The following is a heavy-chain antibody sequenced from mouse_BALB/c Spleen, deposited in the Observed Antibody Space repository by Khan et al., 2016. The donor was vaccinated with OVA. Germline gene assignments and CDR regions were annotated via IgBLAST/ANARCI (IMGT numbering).Heavy chain of an antibody. CDR1: GYTFTDFT. V-gene: IGHV1S137*01. CDR3: TRGGGGSRFAY. CDR2: ISTYYGDV. Sequence: VQLQQSGAELVRPGVSVKISCKGSGYTFTDFTMHWVKQSHAKSLEWIGVISTYYGDVTYNQKFKGKATMTVDKSSSKAYMELARLTSEDSAIYYWTRGGGGSRFAYWGQGTLVTVSA. J-gene: IGHJ3*01.